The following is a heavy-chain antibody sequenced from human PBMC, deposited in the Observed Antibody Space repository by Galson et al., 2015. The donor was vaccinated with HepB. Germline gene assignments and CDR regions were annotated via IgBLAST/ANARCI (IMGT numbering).Heavy chain of an antibody. D-gene: IGHD3-9*01. CDR3: VKGCDPTCHTIVLDP. CDR1: GFPFNNNG. J-gene: IGHJ5*02. V-gene: IGHV3-30*18. CDR2: ISHDGDFI. Sequence: SLRLSCAASGFPFNNNGMHWARQAPGKGLEWVAVISHDGDFIRYADSVRARFTISRDNSKNTLYLQMNSLRTADTAVYYCVKGCDPTCHTIVLDPWGQGTLVTVSS.